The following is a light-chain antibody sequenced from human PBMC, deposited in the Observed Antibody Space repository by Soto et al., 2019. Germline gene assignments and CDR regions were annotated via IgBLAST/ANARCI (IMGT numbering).Light chain of an antibody. Sequence: DIQLTQSPSFLSASVGDRVTITCRASQGISSYLAWYQQKPGKAPKLLIYAASTLQSGVPSRFSGSGSGTEFTLTISSLQPEDFATYYCQQLTSPVTFGGGTKVEIK. CDR2: AAS. CDR1: QGISSY. V-gene: IGKV1-9*01. CDR3: QQLTSPVT. J-gene: IGKJ4*01.